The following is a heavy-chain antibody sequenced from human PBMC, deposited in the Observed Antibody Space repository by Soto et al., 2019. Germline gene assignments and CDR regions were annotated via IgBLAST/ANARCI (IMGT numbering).Heavy chain of an antibody. CDR2: IVVGSGNT. D-gene: IGHD2-8*01. CDR3: AAGNLYCTNGVCYPKYYYYYGMDV. J-gene: IGHJ6*02. CDR1: GFTFTSSA. Sequence: SVKVSCKASGFTFTSSAVQWVRQARGQRLEWIGWIVVGSGNTNYAQKFQERVTITRDMSTSTAYMELSSLRSEDTAVYYCAAGNLYCTNGVCYPKYYYYYGMDVWGQGTTVTVSS. V-gene: IGHV1-58*01.